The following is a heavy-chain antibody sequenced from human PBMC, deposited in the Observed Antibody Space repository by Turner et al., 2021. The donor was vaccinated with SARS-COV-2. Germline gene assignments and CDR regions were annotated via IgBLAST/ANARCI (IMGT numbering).Heavy chain of an antibody. CDR3: ARRGDY. Sequence: PLQESGPGVVKPSETLSLTCTVSGGSISSYDYYWDWIRQPPGRGLEWIGSMYKSGITHYNPTPRGRVTISRVTSKNQFSLKVTSGTAKDTAVDYCARRGDYWGQGMLVTVSS. V-gene: IGHV4-39*01. CDR1: GGSISSYDYY. J-gene: IGHJ4*02. D-gene: IGHD3-16*01. CDR2: MYKSGIT.